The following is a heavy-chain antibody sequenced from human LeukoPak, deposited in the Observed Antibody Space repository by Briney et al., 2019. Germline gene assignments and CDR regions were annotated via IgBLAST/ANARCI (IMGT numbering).Heavy chain of an antibody. J-gene: IGHJ4*02. CDR2: IYYSGTT. D-gene: IGHD5-24*01. Sequence: SQTLSLTCTVSDGSVSSVGYYRGWIRQPPGKGLEWIGSIYYSGTTYYNPSLASRVTIFVDTSKNQFSLRLSSVTAADTAVYYCARRDQAIDYWGQGTLVTVSS. CDR3: ARRDQAIDY. V-gene: IGHV4-39*01. CDR1: DGSVSSVGYY.